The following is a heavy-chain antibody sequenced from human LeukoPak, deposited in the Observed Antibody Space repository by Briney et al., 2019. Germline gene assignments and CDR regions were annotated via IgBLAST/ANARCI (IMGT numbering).Heavy chain of an antibody. CDR3: ARGGRLETLDY. CDR2: IYYSGST. V-gene: IGHV4-31*03. D-gene: IGHD1-1*01. Sequence: SETLSLTCTVSGGSISSGGYYWSWIRQHPGKGLEWIGYIYYSGSTYYNPSLKSRVTISVDTSKNQFSLKLSSVTAADTAVYYCARGGRLETLDYWGQGTLVTVSS. J-gene: IGHJ4*02. CDR1: GGSISSGGYY.